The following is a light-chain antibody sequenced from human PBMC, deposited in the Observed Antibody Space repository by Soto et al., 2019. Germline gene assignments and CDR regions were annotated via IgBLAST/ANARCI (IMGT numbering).Light chain of an antibody. J-gene: IGKJ4*01. CDR1: QGISNS. CDR2: GAS. CDR3: LQYNSYPFT. V-gene: IGKV1-17*03. Sequence: DIQMTQSPSILSASVGDRVTITCRASQGISNSLAWFQQRPGKVPKRLIYGASTLQSGAPSRFSGSASGAAFTLTISSLQPEDFATYYCLQYNSYPFTFGGGTKVDIK.